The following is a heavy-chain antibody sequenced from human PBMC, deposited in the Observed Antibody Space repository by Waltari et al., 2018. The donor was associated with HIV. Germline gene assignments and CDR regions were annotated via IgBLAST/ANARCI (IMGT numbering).Heavy chain of an antibody. CDR2: IRYDGSDK. V-gene: IGHV3-30*02. Sequence: VQLVESGGGVVQSGGSLSLPCRAAGFTFRTHGMAWVRQAPGKGLEWVAYIRYDGSDKSYADSVKGRFTMSRDNSKNTLSLRMNSLRADDTAIYYCARDPGINIPRYYFDFWGHGTTVTV. CDR3: ARDPGINIPRYYFDF. CDR1: GFTFRTHG. D-gene: IGHD3-3*02. J-gene: IGHJ4*01.